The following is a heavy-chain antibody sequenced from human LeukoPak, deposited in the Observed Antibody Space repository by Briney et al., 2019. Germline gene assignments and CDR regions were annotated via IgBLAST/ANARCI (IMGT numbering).Heavy chain of an antibody. D-gene: IGHD3-3*01. CDR1: GFTFSSYW. J-gene: IGHJ6*02. V-gene: IGHV3-7*01. CDR3: ARHREWLLYRQEYGMDV. Sequence: PGGSLRLSCAASGFTFSSYWMSWVRQAPGKGLEWVANIKQDGSEKYYVDSVKGRFTISRDNAKNSLYLQMNSLRAEDTAVYYCARHREWLLYRQEYGMDVWGQGTTVTVSS. CDR2: IKQDGSEK.